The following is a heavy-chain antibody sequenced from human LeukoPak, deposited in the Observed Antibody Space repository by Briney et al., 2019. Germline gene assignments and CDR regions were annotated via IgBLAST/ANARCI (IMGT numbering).Heavy chain of an antibody. Sequence: ASVKVSCKASGYTFTGYYMHWVRQAPGQGLEWMGWINPNSGGTNYAQKFQGRVTMTRDTSISTAYMELSRLRSDDTAVYYCVRVGSSGWYSSYYGMDVWGQGTTVTVSS. D-gene: IGHD6-19*01. CDR2: INPNSGGT. CDR3: VRVGSSGWYSSYYGMDV. V-gene: IGHV1-2*02. J-gene: IGHJ6*02. CDR1: GYTFTGYY.